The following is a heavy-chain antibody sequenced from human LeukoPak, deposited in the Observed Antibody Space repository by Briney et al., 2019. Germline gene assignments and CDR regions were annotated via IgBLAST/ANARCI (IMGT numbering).Heavy chain of an antibody. CDR2: ISGDSRYI. D-gene: IGHD2-15*01. CDR3: ARACSSSSCGP. CDR1: GFTFSDYT. J-gene: IGHJ5*02. V-gene: IGHV3-21*04. Sequence: RPGGSLRLSCAASGFTFSDYTINWVRQAPGKGLEWVSSISGDSRYIYYADSVKGRFTISRNNAENLLYLQMNSLRAEDTALYHCARACSSSSCGPWGQGTLVTVSS.